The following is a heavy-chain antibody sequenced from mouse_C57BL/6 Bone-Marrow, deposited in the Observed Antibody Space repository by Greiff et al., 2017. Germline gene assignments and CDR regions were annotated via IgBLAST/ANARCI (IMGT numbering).Heavy chain of an antibody. CDR3: ARRIYDYDGY. V-gene: IGHV1-61*01. CDR2: IYPSDSET. CDR1: GYTFTSYW. J-gene: IGHJ2*01. D-gene: IGHD2-4*01. Sequence: VQLQQPGAELVRPGSSVKLSCKASGYTFTSYWMDWVKQRPGQGLEWIGNIYPSDSETHYNQKFKDKATLTVDQSSSTAYMKLSSLTSEDSAVYYCARRIYDYDGYWGQGTTLTVSS.